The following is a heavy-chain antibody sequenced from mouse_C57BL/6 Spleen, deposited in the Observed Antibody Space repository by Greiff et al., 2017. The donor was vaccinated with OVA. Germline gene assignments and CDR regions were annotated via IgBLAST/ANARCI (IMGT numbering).Heavy chain of an antibody. CDR2: INPDSSTI. D-gene: IGHD1-1*01. CDR3: ARPGFYYGSSYEWYFDV. CDR1: GIDFSRYW. Sequence: EVKLVESGGGLVQPGGSLKLSCAASGIDFSRYWMSWVRRAPGKGLEWIGEINPDSSTINYAPSLKDKFIISRDNAKNTLYLQMSKVRSEDTALYYCARPGFYYGSSYEWYFDVWGTGTTVTVSS. V-gene: IGHV4-1*01. J-gene: IGHJ1*03.